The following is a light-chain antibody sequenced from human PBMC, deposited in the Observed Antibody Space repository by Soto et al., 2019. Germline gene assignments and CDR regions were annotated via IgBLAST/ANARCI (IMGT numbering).Light chain of an antibody. V-gene: IGKV1-5*03. CDR3: QQYYSYSGT. Sequence: DIQMTQSPSTLAGSVGDRVTITCRASQTISSWLALYQQKPGKAPKLLIYEASTLKSGVPSRFSGSGSGTEFTLTISSLQSDDFATYYCQQYYSYSGTFGQGTKVDIK. CDR1: QTISSW. CDR2: EAS. J-gene: IGKJ1*01.